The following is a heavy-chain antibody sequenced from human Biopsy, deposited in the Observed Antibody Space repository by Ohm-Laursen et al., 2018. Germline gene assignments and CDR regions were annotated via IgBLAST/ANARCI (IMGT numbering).Heavy chain of an antibody. CDR3: ARGPYGDNAGAFDV. J-gene: IGHJ3*01. Sequence: PPGTLSLTCSVDGGSFSGYDWTWIRQPPGKGLEWVGEFSHTGTTIYNPSLESRLTISVDKSKNHFSLRLTSVTAADTATYFCARGPYGDNAGAFDVWGQGTVVTVSS. D-gene: IGHD4/OR15-4a*01. V-gene: IGHV4-34*01. CDR2: FSHTGTT. CDR1: GGSFSGYD.